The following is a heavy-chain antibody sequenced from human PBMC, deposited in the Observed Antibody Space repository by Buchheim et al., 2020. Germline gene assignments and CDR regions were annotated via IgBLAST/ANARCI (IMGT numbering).Heavy chain of an antibody. CDR3: ARDVPGYSSGRYFDY. J-gene: IGHJ4*02. Sequence: QVQLQESGPGLVKPSQTLSLTCTVSGGSISSGSYYWSWIRQPAGKGLEWIGRIYTSGSTNYNPSLKSRVTISVDTPKNQFSLKLSSVTAADTAVYYCARDVPGYSSGRYFDYWGQGTL. CDR1: GGSISSGSYY. D-gene: IGHD6-19*01. CDR2: IYTSGST. V-gene: IGHV4-61*02.